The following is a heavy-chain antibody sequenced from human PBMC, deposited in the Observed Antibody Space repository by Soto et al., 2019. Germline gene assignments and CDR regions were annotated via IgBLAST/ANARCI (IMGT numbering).Heavy chain of an antibody. J-gene: IGHJ3*02. CDR1: GDSVSSNSAA. D-gene: IGHD3-16*02. CDR3: ARAGIWGSYRYTDDAFDI. Sequence: SQTLSLTCAISGDSVSSNSAAWNWIRQSPSRGLEWLGRTYYRSKWYNDYAVSVKSRITINPDTSKNQFSLQLNSVTPEDTAVYYCARAGIWGSYRYTDDAFDIWGQGTMVTVSS. CDR2: TYYRSKWYN. V-gene: IGHV6-1*01.